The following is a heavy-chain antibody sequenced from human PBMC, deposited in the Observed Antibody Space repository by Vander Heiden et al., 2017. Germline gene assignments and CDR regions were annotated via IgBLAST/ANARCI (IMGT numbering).Heavy chain of an antibody. Sequence: VQLQQWGAGLLKPSETLSLTCAVYGGSFSGYYWSWIRQPPGKGLEWIGEINHSGRKNYNPALKSRVTISVDTSKNQLSLKLRSVTAAATAVYYFPIEGEKQQMVYFDYWGQGTMVTVYS. D-gene: IGHD6-13*01. J-gene: IGHJ4*02. CDR2: INHSGRK. CDR1: GGSFSGYY. CDR3: PIEGEKQQMVYFDY. V-gene: IGHV4-34*01.